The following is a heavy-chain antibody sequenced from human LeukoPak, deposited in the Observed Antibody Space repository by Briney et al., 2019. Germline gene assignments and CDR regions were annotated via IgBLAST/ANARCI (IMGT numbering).Heavy chain of an antibody. V-gene: IGHV3-11*01. CDR3: ARVAHRLEYDIMTGDFTNYYDHYMDV. J-gene: IGHJ6*03. D-gene: IGHD3-9*01. Sequence: PGGSLRLSCAASGFDFNDHYMSWIRQAPGKGLECISYISTSGSGFYYADFVKGRFTISRDNTKNLVHLQMSGLRAADSAVYYCARVAHRLEYDIMTGDFTNYYDHYMDVWGKGTTVTISS. CDR1: GFDFNDHY. CDR2: ISTSGSGF.